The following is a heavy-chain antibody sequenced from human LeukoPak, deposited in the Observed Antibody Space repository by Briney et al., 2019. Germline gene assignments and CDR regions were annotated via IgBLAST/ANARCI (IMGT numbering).Heavy chain of an antibody. D-gene: IGHD2-8*01. V-gene: IGHV1-46*01. Sequence: ASVKVSCKASGYNFITYYMHWVRQAPGQGLEWMGIINPGGGSTSYAQKFQDRVTMTRDTSTSTAYMELSSLKSEDTAVYYCAREDVVLVDAVRYYYYGMDVWGQGTTVAVSS. CDR2: INPGGGST. J-gene: IGHJ6*02. CDR1: GYNFITYY. CDR3: AREDVVLVDAVRYYYYGMDV.